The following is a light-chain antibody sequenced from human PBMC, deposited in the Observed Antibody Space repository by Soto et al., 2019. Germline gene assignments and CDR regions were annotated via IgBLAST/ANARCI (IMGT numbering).Light chain of an antibody. Sequence: EILMTQSPATLSVSPGERATLSCRASQSVSSNLAWYQQKPGQAPRLLIYSASSRATGIPARFSGSGSGTEFSLTISSLQSEDFAVYYCQQDHNWLPYSFGQGTKLEI. CDR3: QQDHNWLPYS. CDR1: QSVSSN. V-gene: IGKV3-15*01. J-gene: IGKJ2*01. CDR2: SAS.